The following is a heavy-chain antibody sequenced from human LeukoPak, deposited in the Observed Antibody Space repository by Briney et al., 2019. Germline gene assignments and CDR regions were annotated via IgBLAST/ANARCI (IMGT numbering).Heavy chain of an antibody. V-gene: IGHV4-31*03. D-gene: IGHD3-3*01. CDR2: IYYSGST. Sequence: SETLSLTCCVSGGSISSGGCYWSWIRRRPGKVLEWIGYIYYSGSTYDNPSLKSRVTISVGTSKNQFSLKLSSVTAADTAVYYCARAPLSDYYDFWSGYYYRYFDLWGRGTLVTVSS. CDR1: GGSISSGGCY. J-gene: IGHJ2*01. CDR3: ARAPLSDYYDFWSGYYYRYFDL.